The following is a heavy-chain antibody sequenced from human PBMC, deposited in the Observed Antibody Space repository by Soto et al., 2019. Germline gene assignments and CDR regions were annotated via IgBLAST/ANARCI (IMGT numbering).Heavy chain of an antibody. J-gene: IGHJ4*02. D-gene: IGHD3-16*01. V-gene: IGHV3-33*01. Sequence: VQLVESGGGVVQPGRSLRLSCAASGFTFSSYGMHWVRQAPGKGLEWVAVIWYDGSNKYYADSVKGRFTISRDNSKNRLYLQMNSLRAEDTAVYYCVRDFSGGDYFDYWGQGTLVTVSS. CDR2: IWYDGSNK. CDR1: GFTFSSYG. CDR3: VRDFSGGDYFDY.